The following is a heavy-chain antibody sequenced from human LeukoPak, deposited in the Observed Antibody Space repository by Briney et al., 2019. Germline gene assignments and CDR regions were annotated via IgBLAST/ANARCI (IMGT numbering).Heavy chain of an antibody. CDR2: ISGSGGST. CDR3: AKGRGKPSDAFDI. D-gene: IGHD3-16*01. Sequence: GGSLRLSCAASGFNFTTYAMSRVRRAPGKEVESFSAISGSGGSTYHADSVKGRFTISRDNSKNTLYLQMNSLRAEDTAVYYCAKGRGKPSDAFDIWGQGTMVTVSS. J-gene: IGHJ3*02. CDR1: GFNFTTYA. V-gene: IGHV3-23*01.